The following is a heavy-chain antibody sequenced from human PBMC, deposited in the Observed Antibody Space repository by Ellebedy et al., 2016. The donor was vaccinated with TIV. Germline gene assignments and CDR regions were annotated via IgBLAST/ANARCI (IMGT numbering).Heavy chain of an antibody. V-gene: IGHV1-3*01. CDR1: GYSLTELS. D-gene: IGHD3-10*01. CDR2: INAGNGNT. CDR3: AREFSALWFGESLSGMDV. J-gene: IGHJ6*02. Sequence: ASVKVSCKVSGYSLTELSMHWVRQAPGKGLEWMGWINAGNGNTKYSQKFQGRVTMTTDTSTSTAYMELRSLRSDDTAVYYCAREFSALWFGESLSGMDVWGQGTTVTVSS.